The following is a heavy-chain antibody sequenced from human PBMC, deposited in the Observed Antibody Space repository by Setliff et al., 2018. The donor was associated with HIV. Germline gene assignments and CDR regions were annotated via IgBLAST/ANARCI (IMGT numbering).Heavy chain of an antibody. J-gene: IGHJ3*02. CDR2: ISYDGSYK. CDR3: VRDLTTIVTRKVFDI. CDR1: GFTFGSYA. D-gene: IGHD4-4*01. Sequence: LRLSCAASGFTFGSYAMHWVRQAPGKGLEWVAVISYDGSYKYYADSVKGRFTISRDNSKNTLYVQMNSLRADDTAVYYCVRDLTTIVTRKVFDIWGQGTMVTVS. V-gene: IGHV3-30*04.